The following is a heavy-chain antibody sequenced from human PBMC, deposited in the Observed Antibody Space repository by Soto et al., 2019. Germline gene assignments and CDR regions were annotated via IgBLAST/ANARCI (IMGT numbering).Heavy chain of an antibody. V-gene: IGHV2-5*02. J-gene: IGHJ4*02. CDR1: GFSLSTSGVG. D-gene: IGHD3-10*01. CDR2: IYWDGDK. Sequence: QITLKESCPTLVKPTQTLTLTCTISGFSLSTSGVGVGWIRQPPGKALDWLALIYWDGDKRYSPSLKSRLTITKDTSKNQVVLTMTNMDPVDTATYYCVRLLWFGELTWGQGTLVTVSS. CDR3: VRLLWFGELT.